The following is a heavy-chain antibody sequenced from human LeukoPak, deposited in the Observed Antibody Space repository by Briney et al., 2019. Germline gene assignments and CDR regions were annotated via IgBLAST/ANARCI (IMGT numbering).Heavy chain of an antibody. J-gene: IGHJ5*02. D-gene: IGHD5-24*01. V-gene: IGHV1-18*01. CDR2: ISAYNGNT. Sequence: GASVKVSCKASGGTFSSYAISWVRQAPGQGLEWMGWISAYNGNTNYAQKLQGRVTMTTDTSTSTAYMELRSLRSDDTAVYYCARDEHRDEGSRDGYNAWFDPWGQGTLVTVSS. CDR3: ARDEHRDEGSRDGYNAWFDP. CDR1: GGTFSSYA.